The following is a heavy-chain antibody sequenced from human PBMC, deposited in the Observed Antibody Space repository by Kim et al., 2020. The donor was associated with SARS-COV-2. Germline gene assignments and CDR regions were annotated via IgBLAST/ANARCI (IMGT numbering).Heavy chain of an antibody. J-gene: IGHJ2*01. CDR2: IYYSGST. CDR3: ARVSTWGSSWYFDL. CDR1: GGSISSYY. Sequence: SETLSLTCTVSGGSISSYYWSWIRQPPGKGLEWIGYIYYSGSTNYNPSLKSRVTISVDTSKNQFSLKLSSVTAADTAVYYCARVSTWGSSWYFDLWGRGTLVTVSS. V-gene: IGHV4-59*01. D-gene: IGHD6-13*01.